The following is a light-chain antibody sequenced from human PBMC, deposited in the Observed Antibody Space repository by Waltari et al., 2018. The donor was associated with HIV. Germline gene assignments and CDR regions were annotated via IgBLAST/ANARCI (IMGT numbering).Light chain of an antibody. CDR3: CSYAGSYTLV. Sequence: QSALTQPRSVSGSPGQSVTISCTGTSSDVGGYKYVSWYQQNPAKSPKLMFYDVTKRPSGVPDRFSGSKSVNTASLTISGLEAEDEADYYCCSYAGSYTLVFGGGTKLTVL. CDR1: SSDVGGYKY. V-gene: IGLV2-11*01. J-gene: IGLJ3*02. CDR2: DVT.